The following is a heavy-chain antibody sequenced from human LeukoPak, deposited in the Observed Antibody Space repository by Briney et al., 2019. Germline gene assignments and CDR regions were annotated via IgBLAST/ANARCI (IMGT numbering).Heavy chain of an antibody. J-gene: IGHJ6*03. CDR1: GFTFSSYG. Sequence: GGSLRLSCAASGFTFSSYGMHWVRQAPGKGLEWVAFIRYDGSNKYYADSVKGRSTISRDNSKNTLYLQMNSLRAEDTAVYYCAKDLGRGVRENYMDVWGKGTTVTISS. CDR2: IRYDGSNK. CDR3: AKDLGRGVRENYMDV. D-gene: IGHD3-10*01. V-gene: IGHV3-30*02.